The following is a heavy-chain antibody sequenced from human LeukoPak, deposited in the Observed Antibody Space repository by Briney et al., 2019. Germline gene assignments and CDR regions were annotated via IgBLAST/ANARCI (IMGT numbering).Heavy chain of an antibody. V-gene: IGHV4-4*07. CDR2: IYTSGST. J-gene: IGHJ4*02. CDR3: ASLYRCIGDH. Sequence: SETLFLTCTVSGGSISSYFWSWIRQPAGKGLEWIGRIYTSGSTNYNPSLKSRVTMSVDTSKNQFSLKLSSVTAADTAVYYCASLYRCIGDHWGQGTLVTVSS. CDR1: GGSISSYF. D-gene: IGHD1-26*01.